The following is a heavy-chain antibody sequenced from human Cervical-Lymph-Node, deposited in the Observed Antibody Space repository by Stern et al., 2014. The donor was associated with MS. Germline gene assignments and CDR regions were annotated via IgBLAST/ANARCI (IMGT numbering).Heavy chain of an antibody. Sequence: QLVQSGTEVKKPRASMKVSCKTSGFIFTNYYIHWVRQAPGQGLEWMGIINPRGGSTDYAQKFQGRLTVTRDTSTNTVYMQLSSLRSDDTAVYYCARYYDGYDGGLDYWGQGALVIVSS. D-gene: IGHD3-3*01. V-gene: IGHV1-46*03. CDR2: INPRGGST. CDR1: GFIFTNYY. J-gene: IGHJ4*02. CDR3: ARYYDGYDGGLDY.